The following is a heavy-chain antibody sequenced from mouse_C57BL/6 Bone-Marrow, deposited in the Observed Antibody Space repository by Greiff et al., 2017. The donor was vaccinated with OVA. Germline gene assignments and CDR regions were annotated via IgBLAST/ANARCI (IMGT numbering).Heavy chain of an antibody. CDR1: GYTFTSYD. CDR2: IYPRDGST. CDR3: ASTSSCHFDY. J-gene: IGHJ2*01. Sequence: VQLQQSGPELVKPGASVKLSCKASGYTFTSYDINGVKQRPGQGLEWIGLIYPRDGSTKYNEKFKGKATLTVDTSSSTAYMELHSLTSEDSAVYFCASTSSCHFDYWGQGTTLTVSS. V-gene: IGHV1-85*01. D-gene: IGHD1-2*01.